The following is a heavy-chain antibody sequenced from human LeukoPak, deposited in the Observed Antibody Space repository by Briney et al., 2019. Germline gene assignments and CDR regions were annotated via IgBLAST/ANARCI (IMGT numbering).Heavy chain of an antibody. CDR1: GGSISSGSYY. J-gene: IGHJ6*03. Sequence: SQTLSLTCTVSGGSISSGSYYWSWIRQPAGKGLEWIGRIYTSGSTNYNPSLKSRVTISVDTSKNQFSLKLSSVTAADTAVYYCARDGTYYYDSSGYYYYYYMDVWGKGTTVTISS. D-gene: IGHD3-22*01. CDR3: ARDGTYYYDSSGYYYYYYMDV. V-gene: IGHV4-61*02. CDR2: IYTSGST.